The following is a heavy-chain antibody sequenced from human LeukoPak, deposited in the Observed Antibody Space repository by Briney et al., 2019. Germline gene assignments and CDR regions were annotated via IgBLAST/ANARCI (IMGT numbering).Heavy chain of an antibody. J-gene: IGHJ4*02. Sequence: GGSLRLSCAASGFTFDDYAMHWVRQAPGKGLEWVAGISWNSGSIGYADSVEGRFTISRDNAKNSLYLQMNSLRAEDTALYYCAKTPSYCSGGSCYLFDYWGQGTLVTVSS. V-gene: IGHV3-9*01. D-gene: IGHD2-15*01. CDR3: AKTPSYCSGGSCYLFDY. CDR2: ISWNSGSI. CDR1: GFTFDDYA.